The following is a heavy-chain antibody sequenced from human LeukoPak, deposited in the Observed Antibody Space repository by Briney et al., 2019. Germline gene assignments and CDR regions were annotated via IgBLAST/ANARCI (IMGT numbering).Heavy chain of an antibody. V-gene: IGHV1-69*13. D-gene: IGHD2-2*01. J-gene: IGHJ6*03. CDR3: ARSIGTRGYYYYYMDA. CDR2: IIPIFGTA. CDR1: GGTFSSYA. Sequence: SVKVSCKASGGTFSSYAISWVRQAPGQGLEWMGGIIPIFGTANYAQKFQGRVTITADESTSTVYMELSSLRSEDTAVYYCARSIGTRGYYYYYMDAWGKGTTVTVSS.